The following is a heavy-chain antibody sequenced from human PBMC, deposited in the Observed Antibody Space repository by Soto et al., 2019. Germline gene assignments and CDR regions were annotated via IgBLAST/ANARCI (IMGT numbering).Heavy chain of an antibody. J-gene: IGHJ6*02. CDR2: IYPGDSDT. V-gene: IGHV5-51*01. Sequence: PGESLKISCKGSGYSFTSYWIGWVRQMPGKGLEWMGIIYPGDSDTRYSPPFQGQVTISADKSISTAYLQWSSLKASDTAMYYCARHDGDCSGGSCYGISVYYYGMDVWGQGTTVTVSS. CDR1: GYSFTSYW. CDR3: ARHDGDCSGGSCYGISVYYYGMDV. D-gene: IGHD2-15*01.